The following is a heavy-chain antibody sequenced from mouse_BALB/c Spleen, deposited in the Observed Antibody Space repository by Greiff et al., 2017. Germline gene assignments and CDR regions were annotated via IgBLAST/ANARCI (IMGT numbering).Heavy chain of an antibody. CDR3: ARSYGEASWFAY. CDR1: GYSFTSYY. CDR2: IFPGSGNT. D-gene: IGHD2-10*02. J-gene: IGHJ3*01. V-gene: IGHV1-66*01. Sequence: VQLQQSGPELVKPGASVKISCKASGYSFTSYYIHWVKQRPGQGLEWIGWIFPGSGNTKYNEKFKGKATLTADTSSSTAYMQLSSLTSEDSAVYFCARSYGEASWFAYWGQGTLVTVSA.